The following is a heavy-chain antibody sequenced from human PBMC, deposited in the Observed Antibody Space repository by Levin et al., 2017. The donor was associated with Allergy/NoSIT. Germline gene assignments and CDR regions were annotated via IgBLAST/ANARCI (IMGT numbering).Heavy chain of an antibody. J-gene: IGHJ2*01. CDR3: ARVPFSRGNILTGYDRGYFDL. Sequence: SQTLSLTCTVSGGSVRNDKFYCNWIRQAAGKGLEWIGRIYNSGYTNYNPSLKSRVTMSVDTSKNQFSLKLTSVTAADTAVYYCARVPFSRGNILTGYDRGYFDLWGRGTLVTVSS. CDR2: IYNSGYT. D-gene: IGHD3-9*01. CDR1: GGSVRNDKFY. V-gene: IGHV4-61*02.